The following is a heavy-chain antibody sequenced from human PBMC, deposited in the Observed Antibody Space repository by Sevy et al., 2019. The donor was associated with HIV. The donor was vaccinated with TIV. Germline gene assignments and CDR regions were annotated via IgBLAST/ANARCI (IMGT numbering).Heavy chain of an antibody. CDR1: GGSISSYY. D-gene: IGHD3-3*01. V-gene: IGHV4-59*01. CDR3: ARDQSNYDFWSGYYSDWFDP. J-gene: IGHJ5*02. Sequence: SETLSLTCTVSGGSISSYYWSWIRQPPGKGLEWIGYIYYSGSTNYNPSLKSRVTISVDTSKNQFSLKLSSVTAADPAVYYCARDQSNYDFWSGYYSDWFDPWGQGTLVTVSS. CDR2: IYYSGST.